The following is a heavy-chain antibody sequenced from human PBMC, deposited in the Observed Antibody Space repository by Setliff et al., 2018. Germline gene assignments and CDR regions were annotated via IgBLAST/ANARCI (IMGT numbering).Heavy chain of an antibody. CDR2: IKSTIDGGAI. D-gene: IGHD3-10*01. Sequence: PGGSLRLSCAAPGVTFTKAWMSLVRQAPGKGLEWVGRIKSTIDGGAIDYAAPVKGRFTISRDDSKNTLYLQMNSLKTEDTALYYCNSRITVLRGVTVLWGQGTLVTVSS. J-gene: IGHJ4*02. CDR3: NSRITVLRGVTVL. V-gene: IGHV3-15*01. CDR1: GVTFTKAW.